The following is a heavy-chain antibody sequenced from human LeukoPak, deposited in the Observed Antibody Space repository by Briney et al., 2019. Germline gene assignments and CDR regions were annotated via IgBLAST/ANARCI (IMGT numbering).Heavy chain of an antibody. CDR1: GFTFSSYA. J-gene: IGHJ6*02. V-gene: IGHV3-23*01. CDR2: ISGSGGST. D-gene: IGHD2-2*01. Sequence: PGGSLRLSCAASGFTFSSYAMSWVRQAPGKGLEWVSAISGSGGSTYYADSVKGRFTISRDNSKNTLYLQMNSLRAEDTAVYYCAKVVPAAIFGGGYYYYYGMDVWGQGTTVTVSS. CDR3: AKVVPAAIFGGGYYYYYGMDV.